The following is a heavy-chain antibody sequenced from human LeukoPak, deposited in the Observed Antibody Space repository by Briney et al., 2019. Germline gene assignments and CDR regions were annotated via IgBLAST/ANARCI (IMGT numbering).Heavy chain of an antibody. D-gene: IGHD3-22*01. J-gene: IGHJ4*02. CDR1: GGSISSYY. CDR2: ISGSGGST. V-gene: IGHV3-23*01. CDR3: AKDQYYYDSSGYSYYFDY. Sequence: ETLSLTCTVSGGSISSYYWSWVRQAPGKGLEWVSAISGSGGSTYYADSVKGRFTISRDNSKNTLYLQMNSLRAEDTAVYYCAKDQYYYDSSGYSYYFDYWGQGTLVTVSS.